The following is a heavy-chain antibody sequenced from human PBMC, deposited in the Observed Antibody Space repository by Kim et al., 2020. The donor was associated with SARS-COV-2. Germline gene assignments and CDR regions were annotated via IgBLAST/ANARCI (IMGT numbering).Heavy chain of an antibody. CDR2: VYHSGST. CDR1: GGSISNSFNY. D-gene: IGHD3-22*01. J-gene: IGHJ4*02. Sequence: SETLSLSCTVSGGSISNSFNYWGWIRQRPGKGLEWIGSVYHSGSTYDSPSLKSRVTVSVDTSKNQFSLKVTSVTAADTAVYFCARLPHDSSGYVDCWGQGILVTSPQ. V-gene: IGHV4-39*01. CDR3: ARLPHDSSGYVDC.